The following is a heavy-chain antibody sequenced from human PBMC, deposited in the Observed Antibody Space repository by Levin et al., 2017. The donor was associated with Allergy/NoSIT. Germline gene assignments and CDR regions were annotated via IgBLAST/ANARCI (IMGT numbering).Heavy chain of an antibody. CDR2: IYYSGST. J-gene: IGHJ3*02. CDR1: GGSISSYY. D-gene: IGHD5-12*01. CDR3: ARGYIDDAFDI. Sequence: SETLSLTCTVSGGSISSYYWSWIRQPPGKGLEWIGYIYYSGSTNYNPSLKSRVTISVDTSKNQFSLKLSSVTAADTAVYYCARGYIDDAFDIWGQGTMVTVSS. V-gene: IGHV4-59*01.